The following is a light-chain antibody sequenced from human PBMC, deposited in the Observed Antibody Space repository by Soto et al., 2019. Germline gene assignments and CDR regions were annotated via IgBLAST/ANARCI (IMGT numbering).Light chain of an antibody. J-gene: IGKJ5*01. CDR2: GAS. V-gene: IGKV3-15*01. CDR1: QPVSDK. Sequence: VMTQSQANMSVSPWARATSFCWAIQPVSDKLAWYQQKPGQAPRLLIYGASARALGIPDRFSGSGSGTEFSFTVTSLQSEDFAVYYCQQYDQWPITFGQGTRLEI. CDR3: QQYDQWPIT.